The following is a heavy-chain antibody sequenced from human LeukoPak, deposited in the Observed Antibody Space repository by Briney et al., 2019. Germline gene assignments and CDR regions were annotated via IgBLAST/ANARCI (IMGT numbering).Heavy chain of an antibody. J-gene: IGHJ4*02. CDR1: GFTFDRFT. Sequence: PGGSLRLSCAASGFTFDRFTIHWVRQTPGKGREWVSLINRRGHTFYADSVKGRFTISRDNSRNSVFLQMNSLRPEDTALYHCAKEVDCPSDCLFFHSWGQGTLVTVSS. CDR2: INRRGHT. V-gene: IGHV3-43*01. D-gene: IGHD2-21*02. CDR3: AKEVDCPSDCLFFHS.